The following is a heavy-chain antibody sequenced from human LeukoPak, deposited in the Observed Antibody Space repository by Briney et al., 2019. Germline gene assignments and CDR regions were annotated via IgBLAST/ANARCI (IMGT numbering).Heavy chain of an antibody. D-gene: IGHD6-6*01. CDR2: ISTYNDNT. V-gene: IGHV1-18*01. Sequence: GASVKVSCKASSYTFTSYDISWVRQAPGQGLEWMGWISTYNDNTHHAQKLQGRVTMTTDTSTSTVYMELKSLRSDDTAVYYCARIQSRIIAARPGNPAFDYWGRGTLVTVSS. CDR3: ARIQSRIIAARPGNPAFDY. J-gene: IGHJ4*02. CDR1: SYTFTSYD.